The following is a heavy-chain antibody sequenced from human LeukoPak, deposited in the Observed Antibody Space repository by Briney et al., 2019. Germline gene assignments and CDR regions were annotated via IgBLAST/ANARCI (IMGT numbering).Heavy chain of an antibody. V-gene: IGHV1-3*01. CDR3: ARDLSWEWSNKYYYYGMDV. CDR1: GYTFTSYA. CDR2: INAGNGNT. D-gene: IGHD3-3*01. J-gene: IGHJ6*04. Sequence: ASVKVSCKASGYTFTSYAMHWVRQAPGQRLEWMGWINAGNGNTKYSQKFQGRVTITRDTSASTAYMELSSLRSEDTAVYYCARDLSWEWSNKYYYYGMDVWGKGTTVTVSS.